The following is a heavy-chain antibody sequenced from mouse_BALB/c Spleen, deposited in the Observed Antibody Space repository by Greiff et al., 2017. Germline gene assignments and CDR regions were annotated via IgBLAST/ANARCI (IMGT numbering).Heavy chain of an antibody. Sequence: EVKLVESGGGLVKPGGSLKLSCAASGFAFSSYGMSWVRQTPEKRLEWVAYISSGGGSTYYPDTVKGRFTISRDNAKNTLYLQMSSLRSEDTAMYYCARDQGDYWGQGTSVTVSS. V-gene: IGHV5-12-1*01. CDR3: ARDQGDY. D-gene: IGHD3-2*02. J-gene: IGHJ4*01. CDR2: ISSGGGST. CDR1: GFAFSSYG.